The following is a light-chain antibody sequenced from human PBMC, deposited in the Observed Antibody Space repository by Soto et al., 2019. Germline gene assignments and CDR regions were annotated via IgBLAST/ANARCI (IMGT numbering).Light chain of an antibody. CDR1: QGIRND. J-gene: IGKJ1*01. Sequence: IQMTQSPSSLSASVGDRVTITCRASQGIRNDLAWFQQKPGKAPRLLIYAASALQSGVPSRFSGSGSGTDFTLTISSLQPEDFATYYCLQDYNYRTFGQGTKVDIK. CDR2: AAS. V-gene: IGKV1-6*01. CDR3: LQDYNYRT.